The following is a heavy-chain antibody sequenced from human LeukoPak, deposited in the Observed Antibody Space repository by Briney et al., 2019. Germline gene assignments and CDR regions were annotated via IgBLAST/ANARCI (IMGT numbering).Heavy chain of an antibody. Sequence: ASVKVSCKAFGYTFTSNYMHWVRQAPGQGPEWMGVISPSGGSTIYAQKFQGRVTMTEDTSTDTAYMELSSLRSEDTAVYYCARDDSSGPAGYNWFDPWGQGTLVTVSS. CDR1: GYTFTSNY. CDR3: ARDDSSGPAGYNWFDP. V-gene: IGHV1-46*01. J-gene: IGHJ5*02. CDR2: ISPSGGST. D-gene: IGHD3-22*01.